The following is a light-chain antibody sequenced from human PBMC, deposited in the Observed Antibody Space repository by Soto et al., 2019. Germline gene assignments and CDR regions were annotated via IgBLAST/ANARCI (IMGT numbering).Light chain of an antibody. V-gene: IGKV1-39*01. CDR1: QSIGGY. J-gene: IGKJ2*01. CDR3: LQRHTHPYT. Sequence: DILMTQSPSSLSASVGDRVTITCRASQSIGGYLNWYQQKPGKAPNLLIYAASSLQSGVPSRFSGRGSGTDFTLTISSLQPEDFATYFCLQRHTHPYTFGQGTKLEI. CDR2: AAS.